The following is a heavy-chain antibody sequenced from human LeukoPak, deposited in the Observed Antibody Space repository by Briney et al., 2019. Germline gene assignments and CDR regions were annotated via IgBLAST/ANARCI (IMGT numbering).Heavy chain of an antibody. CDR3: ARPPGYCSSTSCSDAFDI. J-gene: IGHJ3*02. V-gene: IGHV4-34*01. CDR1: GVSFSGYY. Sequence: SETLSLTCAVYGVSFSGYYWSWIRQPPGKGLEWIGEINHSGSTNYNPSLKSRVTISVDTSKNQFSLKLSSVTAADTAVYYCARPPGYCSSTSCSDAFDIWGQGTMVTVSS. D-gene: IGHD2-2*01. CDR2: INHSGST.